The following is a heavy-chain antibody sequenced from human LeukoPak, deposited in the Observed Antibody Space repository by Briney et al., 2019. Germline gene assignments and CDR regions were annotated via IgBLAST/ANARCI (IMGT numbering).Heavy chain of an antibody. V-gene: IGHV3-74*01. CDR3: ARARGVTEFDY. CDR2: IYSDGSST. CDR1: GFTFSSYW. J-gene: IGHJ4*02. D-gene: IGHD2-21*02. Sequence: GGSLRLSCAASGFTFSSYWMHWVRQAPGKGLVWVSRIYSDGSSTGYADSVKGRFTISGDNAKNTLYLQMNSLRAEDTAVYYCARARGVTEFDYWGQGTLVTVSS.